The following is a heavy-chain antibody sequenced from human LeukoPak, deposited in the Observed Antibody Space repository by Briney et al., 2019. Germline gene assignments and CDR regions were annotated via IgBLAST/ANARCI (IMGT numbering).Heavy chain of an antibody. V-gene: IGHV4-59*01. Sequence: SETLSLTCTVSGGSISSYYWSWIRQPPGKGLEWIGSIYYSGSTYYNPPLKSRVTISVDTSKNQFSLKLSSVTAADTAVYYCASGYCGGACQLGGVDMWGQGTMVTVSS. D-gene: IGHD2-21*02. CDR1: GGSISSYY. CDR2: IYYSGST. CDR3: ASGYCGGACQLGGVDM. J-gene: IGHJ3*02.